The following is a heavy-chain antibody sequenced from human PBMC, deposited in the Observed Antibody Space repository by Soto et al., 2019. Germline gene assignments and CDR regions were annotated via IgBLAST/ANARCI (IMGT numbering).Heavy chain of an antibody. Sequence: GSLRLSCAASGFTFSSYSMNWVRQAPGKGLEWVSSISSSSSYIYYADSVKGRFTISRDNAKNSLYLQMNSLRAEDTAVYYCARDWGIEYSSSSAYYYYGMDVWGQGTTVTVSS. V-gene: IGHV3-21*01. J-gene: IGHJ6*02. D-gene: IGHD6-6*01. CDR1: GFTFSSYS. CDR2: ISSSSSYI. CDR3: ARDWGIEYSSSSAYYYYGMDV.